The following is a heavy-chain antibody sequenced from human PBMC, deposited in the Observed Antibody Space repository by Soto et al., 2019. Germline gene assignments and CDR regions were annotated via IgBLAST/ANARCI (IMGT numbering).Heavy chain of an antibody. CDR1: GDSISRGGYF. Sequence: QVQLQESGPGLVKPSQTLSLTCIVSGDSISRGGYFWTWIRQHPGKGLEWIGYIYDSGSAFYNPSLKSRVTMSVDTSKNQFSLNLRSVTAADTAVFSCARGILRPNHYMDVWGKGTAVAASS. D-gene: IGHD1-26*01. CDR3: ARGILRPNHYMDV. V-gene: IGHV4-31*03. CDR2: IYDSGSA. J-gene: IGHJ6*03.